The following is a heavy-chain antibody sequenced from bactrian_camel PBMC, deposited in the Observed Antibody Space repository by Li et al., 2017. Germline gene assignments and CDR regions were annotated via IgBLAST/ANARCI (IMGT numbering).Heavy chain of an antibody. CDR3: ATARSTDRTVLGPDQY. CDR2: IDRDGMT. CDR1: GFTSSTYY. J-gene: IGHJ4*01. D-gene: IGHD1*01. V-gene: IGHV3S10*01. Sequence: VQLVESGGDSVQSGGSLRLSCRISGFTSSTYYMAWFRQTTVTWREGVAGIDRDGMTTYGDSLTGRFTISIDNAANTLYLQMNSLKSEDTALYYCATARSTDRTVLGPDQYWGQGTQVTVS.